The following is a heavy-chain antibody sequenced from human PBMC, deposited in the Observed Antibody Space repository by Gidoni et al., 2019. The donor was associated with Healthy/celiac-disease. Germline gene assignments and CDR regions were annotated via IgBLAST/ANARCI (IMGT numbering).Heavy chain of an antibody. Sequence: QVQLQESGPGLVKPSQTLSLTCPVSGGSISSGGYYLSWIRQHPGKGLEWIGYIYYSGSTYYNPALKRRVTISVDTSKNQFSLKLSSVTAADTAVYYCARIQATRILYYKPRGGWFDPWGQGTLVTVSS. CDR3: ARIQATRILYYKPRGGWFDP. CDR2: IYYSGST. V-gene: IGHV4-31*03. D-gene: IGHD2-8*01. CDR1: GGSISSGGYY. J-gene: IGHJ5*02.